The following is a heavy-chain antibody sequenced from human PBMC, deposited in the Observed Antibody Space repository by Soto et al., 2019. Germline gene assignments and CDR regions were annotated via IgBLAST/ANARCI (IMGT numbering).Heavy chain of an antibody. V-gene: IGHV1-46*01. D-gene: IGHD3-9*01. CDR1: GYTFTSYG. CDR3: AIGLVITEYYFDY. CDR2: INPSGGST. J-gene: IGHJ4*02. Sequence: ASVKVSCKASGYTFTSYGISWVRQAPGQGLEWMGIINPSGGSTSYAQKFQGRVTMTRDTSTSTVYMELSSLRSEDTAVYYCAIGLVITEYYFDYWGQGTLVSVSS.